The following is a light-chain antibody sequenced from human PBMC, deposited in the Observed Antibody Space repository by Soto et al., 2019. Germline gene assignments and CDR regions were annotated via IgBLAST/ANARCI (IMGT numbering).Light chain of an antibody. CDR3: AAWDDSLVGVV. CDR1: SSNIGSNY. CDR2: SNN. V-gene: IGLV1-47*02. Sequence: QSVLTQPPSASGTPGQRVTISCSGSSSNIGSNYVYWYQQLPGTAPKLLIYSNNQRPSGVPDRFSGSKSGTSASLAISGLRSEDEADYYCAAWDDSLVGVVFGGGTQLTVL. J-gene: IGLJ2*01.